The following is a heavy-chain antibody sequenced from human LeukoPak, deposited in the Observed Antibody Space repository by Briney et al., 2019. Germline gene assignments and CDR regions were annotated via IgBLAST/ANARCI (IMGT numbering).Heavy chain of an antibody. J-gene: IGHJ6*03. D-gene: IGHD3-3*01. CDR3: ARVEVIIVRGREAQQYYYYMDV. CDR1: GYTFTSYG. Sequence: GASVKVSCKASGYTFTSYGISWVRQAPGQGLEWMGWISAYNGNTNYAQKLQGRVTMTTDTSTSTAYMELRSLLSADTAVYYCARVEVIIVRGREAQQYYYYMDVWGKGTTVTVSS. V-gene: IGHV1-18*01. CDR2: ISAYNGNT.